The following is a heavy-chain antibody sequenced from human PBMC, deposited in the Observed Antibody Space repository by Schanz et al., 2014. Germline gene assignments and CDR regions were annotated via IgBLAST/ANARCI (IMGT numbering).Heavy chain of an antibody. Sequence: EVQLVESGGGLVQPGGSLRLSCAASGFTFSSYSMNWVRQAPGKGLEWVSYISSSSSTIYYADSVKGRFTISRDNAKNTLYLQMNSLRAEDTAVYYCVRDTDYHFDYWGQGTLVTVSS. CDR3: VRDTDYHFDY. CDR1: GFTFSSYS. D-gene: IGHD4-17*01. CDR2: ISSSSSTI. J-gene: IGHJ4*02. V-gene: IGHV3-48*04.